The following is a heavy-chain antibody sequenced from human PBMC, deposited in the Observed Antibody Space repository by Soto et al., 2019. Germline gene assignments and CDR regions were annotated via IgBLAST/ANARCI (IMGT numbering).Heavy chain of an antibody. Sequence: SETLSLTCTVSGGSISSSSYYWGWIRQPPGKGLEWIGSIYYSGSTYYNPSLKSRVTISVDTSKNQFSLKLSSVTAADTAVYHCARQSRWEGSGAEDYYYYYGMDVWGQGTTVTVSS. CDR1: GGSISSSSYY. D-gene: IGHD3-10*01. CDR2: IYYSGST. J-gene: IGHJ6*02. V-gene: IGHV4-39*01. CDR3: ARQSRWEGSGAEDYYYYYGMDV.